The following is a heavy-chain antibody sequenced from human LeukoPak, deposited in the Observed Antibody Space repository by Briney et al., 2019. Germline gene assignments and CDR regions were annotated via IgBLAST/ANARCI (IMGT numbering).Heavy chain of an antibody. CDR1: GYRFTSYW. J-gene: IGHJ4*02. V-gene: IGHV5-51*01. D-gene: IGHD5-18*01. Sequence: GESLKISFKGSGYRFTSYWIAWVRLIPGKGLEWMGSIYPGDSDTRYSPSFQGQVTISADKSISTAYLQCKGLRASDIAMYYCARLGTAVVARYFDYWGRGTLVTVSS. CDR3: ARLGTAVVARYFDY. CDR2: IYPGDSDT.